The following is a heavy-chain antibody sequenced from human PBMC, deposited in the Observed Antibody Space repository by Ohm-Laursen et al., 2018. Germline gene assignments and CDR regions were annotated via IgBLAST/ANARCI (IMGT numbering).Heavy chain of an antibody. D-gene: IGHD3-22*01. V-gene: IGHV3-73*01. CDR3: TRQPYDADAFDI. CDR1: GFTFSGSA. Sequence: SLRLSCAASGFTFSGSAIHWVRQPSGKGLEWVGRIRSRTNSYATTYSASVKGRFTISRDDSKNTAYLQMNSLKTEDTAVYYCTRQPYDADAFDIWGQGTLVTVSS. J-gene: IGHJ3*02. CDR2: IRSRTNSYAT.